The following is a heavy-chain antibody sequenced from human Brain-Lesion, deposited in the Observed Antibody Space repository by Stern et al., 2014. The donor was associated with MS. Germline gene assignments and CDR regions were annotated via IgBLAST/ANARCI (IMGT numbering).Heavy chain of an antibody. CDR3: ARNGGNYAFDY. J-gene: IGHJ4*02. D-gene: IGHD4-23*01. V-gene: IGHV4-4*02. Sequence: QVQMQESGPGLVKPSGTLSLTCAVSGGSISSGYWWSWVRQPAGKGLEWIGAIYHSGSTNYNPSLKIRVTISVDTSKNHFSLKMNSVNAADTAVYYCARNGGNYAFDYWGQGTLVAVSS. CDR1: GGSISSGYW. CDR2: IYHSGST.